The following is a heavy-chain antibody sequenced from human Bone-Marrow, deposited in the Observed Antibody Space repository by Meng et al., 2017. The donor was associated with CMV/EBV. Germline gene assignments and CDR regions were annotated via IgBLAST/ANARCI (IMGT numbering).Heavy chain of an antibody. D-gene: IGHD3-3*01. J-gene: IGHJ1*01. CDR1: FTFSIYA. CDR2: IYSGGSRT. V-gene: IGHV3-23*03. CDR3: AKATITSFGVPRYFQH. Sequence: FTFSIYAMSWVRHAPGKGLEWVSVIYSGGSRTYYADSVKGRFTISRDNSKNTLYLQMNSLRAEDTAVYYCAKATITSFGVPRYFQHWGQGTLVTVSS.